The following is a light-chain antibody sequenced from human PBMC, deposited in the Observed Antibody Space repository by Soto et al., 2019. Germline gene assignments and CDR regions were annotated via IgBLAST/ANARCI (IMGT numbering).Light chain of an antibody. V-gene: IGKV3-20*01. CDR1: QSISSSY. CDR2: GAS. Sequence: EIVLTQSPGTLSLSPGERDTLSCRASQSISSSYLAWYQHKPGQAPRLLIYGASSRATGIPDRFTGSGSGTDFTLTISRLEPEDFAVYYCQQYGSSPPWTFGQGTKVEIK. J-gene: IGKJ1*01. CDR3: QQYGSSPPWT.